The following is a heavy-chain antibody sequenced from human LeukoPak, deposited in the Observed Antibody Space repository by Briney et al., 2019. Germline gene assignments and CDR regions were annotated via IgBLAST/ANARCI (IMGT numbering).Heavy chain of an antibody. D-gene: IGHD6-13*01. V-gene: IGHV3-74*01. CDR3: AKDQQLVPRFFHY. J-gene: IGHJ4*02. CDR1: GFTFSSYW. CDR2: INPDGSTT. Sequence: GGSLRLSCAASGFTFSSYWVHWVRQAPGRGLVWVSRINPDGSTTNYADSVKGRFTISRDNAKNTLYLQMNSLRAEDTAVYYCAKDQQLVPRFFHYWGQGTLVTVSS.